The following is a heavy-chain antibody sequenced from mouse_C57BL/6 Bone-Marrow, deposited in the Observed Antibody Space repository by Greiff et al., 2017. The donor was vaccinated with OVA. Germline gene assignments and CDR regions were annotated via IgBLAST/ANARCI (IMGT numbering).Heavy chain of an antibody. D-gene: IGHD1-1*01. CDR2: IDPSDSYN. CDR3: ARGRLLLRSPWFAY. V-gene: IGHV1-69*01. J-gene: IGHJ3*01. Sequence: QVQLKQPGAELVMPGASVKLSCKASGYTFTSYWMHWVKQRPGQGLEWIGEIDPSDSYNNYNQKFKGKSTLTVDKPSSTAYVQLSSLTSEDSAVYYCARGRLLLRSPWFAYWGQGTLVTVSA. CDR1: GYTFTSYW.